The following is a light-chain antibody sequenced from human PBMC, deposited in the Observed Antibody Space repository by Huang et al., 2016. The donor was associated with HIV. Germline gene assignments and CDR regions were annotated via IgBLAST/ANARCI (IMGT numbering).Light chain of an antibody. V-gene: IGKV3-20*01. CDR3: QQYGSSSWA. Sequence: EIVLTQSPGSLSLSPGERATLSCRASQSVSRSFLAWYPQKSGQAPRLLIHGASTRATGIPDRFSGSGSGTDFTLTISRLEPEDFAVYYCQQYGSSSWAFGQGTKVEIK. J-gene: IGKJ1*01. CDR2: GAS. CDR1: QSVSRSF.